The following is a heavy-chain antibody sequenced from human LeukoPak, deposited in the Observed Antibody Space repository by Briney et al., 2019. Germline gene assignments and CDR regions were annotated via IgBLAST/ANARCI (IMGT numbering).Heavy chain of an antibody. CDR2: INPSGGST. Sequence: ASVKVSCKASGYTFTNYYMHWVRQAPGQGLEWMGIINPSGGSTSYAQKFQGRVTMTRDTSTSTVYMELSSLRSEDTAVYYCARAGGEIWFGEFHDAFDIWGQGTMVTVSS. CDR3: ARAGGEIWFGEFHDAFDI. J-gene: IGHJ3*02. V-gene: IGHV1-46*01. D-gene: IGHD3-10*01. CDR1: GYTFTNYY.